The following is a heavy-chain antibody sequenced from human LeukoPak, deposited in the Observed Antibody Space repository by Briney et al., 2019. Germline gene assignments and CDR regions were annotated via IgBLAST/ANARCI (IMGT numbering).Heavy chain of an antibody. CDR3: ARGYYGDYVYDY. Sequence: GGSLRLSCVASGFTFSNYAMSWVRQAPGGGLGWVSGISDSGGSAYYADSVKGRFTISRDNSRNTLYLQMNSLRAEDTAVYYCARGYYGDYVYDYWGQGTLVTVSS. V-gene: IGHV3-23*01. CDR1: GFTFSNYA. D-gene: IGHD4-17*01. CDR2: ISDSGGSA. J-gene: IGHJ4*02.